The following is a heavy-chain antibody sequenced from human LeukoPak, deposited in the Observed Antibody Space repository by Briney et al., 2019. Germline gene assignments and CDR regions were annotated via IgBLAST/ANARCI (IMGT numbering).Heavy chain of an antibody. CDR3: ARRGYCGGDCYFDAFDT. CDR2: IYYSGST. Sequence: PSETLSLTCTVSGGSISSSSYYWGWIRHPPGKGLEWIGSIYYSGSTYYNPSLKSRVTISVDTSKNQFSLKLSSVTAADTAVYYCARRGYCGGDCYFDAFDTWGQGTMVTVSS. CDR1: GGSISSSSYY. D-gene: IGHD2-21*02. V-gene: IGHV4-39*01. J-gene: IGHJ3*02.